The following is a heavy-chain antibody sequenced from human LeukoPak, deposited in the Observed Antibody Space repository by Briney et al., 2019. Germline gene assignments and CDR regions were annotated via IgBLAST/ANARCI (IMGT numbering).Heavy chain of an antibody. CDR2: IRYDGSKE. D-gene: IGHD3-22*01. Sequence: PGGSLRLSCSASGFTFSRYGMNWVRQTPGKGLEWLAFIRYDGSKEFYADSVKGRFTISRDNSKNSVYLQMRSLRAEDTAMYYCAKWDYYDVKGYYYFDYWGQGTQVTVSS. CDR3: AKWDYYDVKGYYYFDY. V-gene: IGHV3-30*02. CDR1: GFTFSRYG. J-gene: IGHJ4*02.